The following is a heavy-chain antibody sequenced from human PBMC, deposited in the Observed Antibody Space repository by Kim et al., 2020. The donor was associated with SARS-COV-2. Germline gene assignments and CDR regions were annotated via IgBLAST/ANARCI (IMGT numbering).Heavy chain of an antibody. D-gene: IGHD3-22*01. V-gene: IGHV1-69*13. CDR3: ARTYYYDSSGYTGDY. CDR1: GGTFSSYA. J-gene: IGHJ4*02. CDR2: IIPIFGTA. Sequence: SVKVSCKASGGTFSSYAISWVRQSPGQGLEWMGGIIPIFGTANYAQKFQGRVTITADESTSTAYMELSSLRSEDTAVYYCARTYYYDSSGYTGDYWGQGTLGIVSS.